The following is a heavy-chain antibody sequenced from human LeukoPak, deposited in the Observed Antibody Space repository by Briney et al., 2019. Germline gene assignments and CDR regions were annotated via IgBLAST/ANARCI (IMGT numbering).Heavy chain of an antibody. CDR1: GYTFTGYY. V-gene: IGHV1-2*02. J-gene: IGHJ3*02. Sequence: ASVKVSCKASGYTFTGYYMHWVRQAPGQGLEWMGWINPNSGGTNYAQKFQGRVTMTRDTSINTAYMELSRLRSDDTAVYYCARRAPDYDAFDIWGQGTMVTVSS. CDR3: ARRAPDYDAFDI. D-gene: IGHD4-11*01. CDR2: INPNSGGT.